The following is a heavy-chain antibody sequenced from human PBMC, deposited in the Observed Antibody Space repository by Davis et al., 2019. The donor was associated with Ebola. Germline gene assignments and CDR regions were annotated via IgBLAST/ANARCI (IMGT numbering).Heavy chain of an antibody. J-gene: IGHJ6*02. Sequence: GESLKISCAASGFTFSSYAMSWVRQAPGKGLEWVSAISGSGGSTYYADSVKGRFTISRDNSKNTLYLQMNSLRAEDTAVYYCAKDGSGSYYRHYYYYGMDVWGQGTTVTVSS. CDR1: GFTFSSYA. D-gene: IGHD3-10*01. CDR3: AKDGSGSYYRHYYYYGMDV. CDR2: ISGSGGST. V-gene: IGHV3-23*01.